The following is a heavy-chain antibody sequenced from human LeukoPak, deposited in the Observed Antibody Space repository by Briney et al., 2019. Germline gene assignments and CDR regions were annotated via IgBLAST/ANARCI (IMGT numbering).Heavy chain of an antibody. CDR3: XXXXXWXXFXXEXXAXXI. Sequence: PXGSLXXXCAASGFTFDDYGMSWVRQAPGKGLEWVSGINWNGGSTGYADSVKGRFTISRDNAKNSLYLQMNSLRAEDTAVYYXXXXXXWXXFXXEXXAXXIWGQGTXVTVSS. V-gene: IGHV3-20*04. CDR2: INWNGGST. D-gene: IGHD6-19*01. J-gene: IGHJ3*02. CDR1: GFTFDDYG.